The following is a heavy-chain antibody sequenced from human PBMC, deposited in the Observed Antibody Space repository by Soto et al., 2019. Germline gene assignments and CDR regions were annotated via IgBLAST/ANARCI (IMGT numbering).Heavy chain of an antibody. Sequence: XXTLSLPFTVSGGSNSSYYWRWIPQPPGKGLEWIGYIYYSGSTNYNPSLKSRVTISVDTSKNQFSLKLSSVTAADTAVYYCASTTLGGYDFGYWGQGTLVTVSS. D-gene: IGHD5-12*01. CDR1: GGSNSSYY. V-gene: IGHV4-59*08. CDR2: IYYSGST. J-gene: IGHJ4*02. CDR3: ASTTLGGYDFGY.